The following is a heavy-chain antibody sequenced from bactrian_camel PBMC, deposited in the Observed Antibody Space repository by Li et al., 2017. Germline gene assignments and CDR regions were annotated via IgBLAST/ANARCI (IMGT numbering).Heavy chain of an antibody. CDR3: ATHRAGWHYNY. CDR2: VSSGGDRT. V-gene: IGHV3S40*01. J-gene: IGHJ4*01. D-gene: IGHD5*01. Sequence: VQLVESGGGLIQPGGSLRLSCAASGFTFSNYAMTWVRQAPGKGLEWVSGVSSGGDRTYYAEFVKGRFTISKDNAKNTVYLHMNSLKSEDTALYYCATHRAGWHYNYWGQGTQVTVS. CDR1: GFTFSNYA.